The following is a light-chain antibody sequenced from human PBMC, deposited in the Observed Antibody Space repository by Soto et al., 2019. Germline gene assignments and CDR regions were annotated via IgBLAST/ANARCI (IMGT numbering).Light chain of an antibody. CDR2: GAS. J-gene: IGKJ3*01. CDR1: QSVSSNY. Sequence: EIVLTQSPGILSLSPGERATLSCRASQSVSSNYLAWYQQKPGQAPRLLIYGASFRATGIPDRFSGSGSGTDFTLTISGLEPEDFAVYYCQQYGRSPPEFTFGPGTKVDIK. CDR3: QQYGRSPPEFT. V-gene: IGKV3-20*01.